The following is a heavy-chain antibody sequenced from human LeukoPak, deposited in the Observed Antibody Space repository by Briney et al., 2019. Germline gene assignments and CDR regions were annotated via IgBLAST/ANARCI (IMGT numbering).Heavy chain of an antibody. CDR3: ARGRYYYDSSGYYYGGDFDY. V-gene: IGHV1-8*01. CDR1: GYTFTSYD. Sequence: SGESLKISCKGSGYTFTSYDINWVRQATGQGLEWMGWMNPNSGNTGYAQKFQGRVTMTRNTSISTAYMELSSLRSEDTAVYYCARGRYYYDSSGYYYGGDFDYWGQGTLVTVSS. J-gene: IGHJ4*02. D-gene: IGHD3-22*01. CDR2: MNPNSGNT.